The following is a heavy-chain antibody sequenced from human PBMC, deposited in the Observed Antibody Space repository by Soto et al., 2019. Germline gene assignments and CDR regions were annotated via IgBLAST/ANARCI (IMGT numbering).Heavy chain of an antibody. CDR3: AKSFVAIRHLYQYMEV. D-gene: IGHD1-1*01. CDR2: ITWNGVAM. V-gene: IGHV3-9*01. CDR1: GFTFEDYA. Sequence: EVQLVESGGGLVQPGGSLRLSCAASGFTFEDYAMHWVRQTPGKGLEWVSGITWNGVAMVYAASVQGRFTISRDDAQNSLFLQMNSLRPEDTALYYCAKSFVAIRHLYQYMEVWGKGTTVTVSS. J-gene: IGHJ6*03.